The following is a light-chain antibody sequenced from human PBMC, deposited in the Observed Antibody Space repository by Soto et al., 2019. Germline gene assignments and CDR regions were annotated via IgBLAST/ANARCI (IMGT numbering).Light chain of an antibody. CDR1: QSVSSSY. V-gene: IGKV3-20*01. CDR3: QQYGNSPTT. J-gene: IGKJ1*01. Sequence: EIVLTQSPGTLSLSPGERATLSCRASQSVSSSYLAWYQQRPGQAPKLLISGASSRATGVPDRFSGSGSGTEFTLTINRLEPEDFAVYYCQQYGNSPTTFGQGTKVEIK. CDR2: GAS.